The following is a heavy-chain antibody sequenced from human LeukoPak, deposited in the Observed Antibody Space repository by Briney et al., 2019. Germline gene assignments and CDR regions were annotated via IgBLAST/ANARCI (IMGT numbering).Heavy chain of an antibody. J-gene: IGHJ3*02. V-gene: IGHV3-30*18. CDR1: GFTFSSYG. CDR2: ISYDGSNK. Sequence: PGRSLRLSCAASGFTFSSYGMHWVRQAPGKGLEWVAVISYDGSNKYYADSVKGRFTISRDNSKSTLYLQMNSLRAEDTAVYYCAKDLAAAGLDAFDIWGQGTMVTVSS. CDR3: AKDLAAAGLDAFDI. D-gene: IGHD6-13*01.